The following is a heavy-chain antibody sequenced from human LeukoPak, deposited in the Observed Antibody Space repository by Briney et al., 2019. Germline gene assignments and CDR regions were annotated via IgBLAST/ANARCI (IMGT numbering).Heavy chain of an antibody. CDR3: ARVGLRDGYNPFDY. CDR2: ISSSSSTI. Sequence: GGSLRISCAASGFTFSSYSMNWVRQAPGKGLEWVSYISSSSSTIYYADSVKGRFTISRDNAKNSLYLQMNSLRDEDTAVYYCARVGLRDGYNPFDYWGQGTLVTVSS. J-gene: IGHJ4*02. CDR1: GFTFSSYS. V-gene: IGHV3-48*02. D-gene: IGHD5-24*01.